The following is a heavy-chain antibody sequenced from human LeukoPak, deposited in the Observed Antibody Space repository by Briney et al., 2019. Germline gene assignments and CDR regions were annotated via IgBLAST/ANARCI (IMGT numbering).Heavy chain of an antibody. D-gene: IGHD2-21*02. CDR3: ARGLINCGGNCYSFDY. J-gene: IGHJ4*02. V-gene: IGHV1-46*01. Sequence: ASVKVSCKASGYTFTSYYMHWVRQAPGQGLEWMGIISPSGGSTSYAQKFQDRVTMTRDTSTSTVYMELSSLRSEDTAVYFCARGLINCGGNCYSFDYWGQGTLVTVSS. CDR2: ISPSGGST. CDR1: GYTFTSYY.